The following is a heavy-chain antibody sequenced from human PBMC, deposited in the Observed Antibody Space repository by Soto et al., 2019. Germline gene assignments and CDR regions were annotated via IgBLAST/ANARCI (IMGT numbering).Heavy chain of an antibody. CDR3: ARGSGWLTDY. V-gene: IGHV4-59*08. Sequence: SATLSLTCTVSDVSTSNFFWKWFRQPPGKGLEWIGNIHSSGTTNYNPSLESRVTISLDTSNSQCSLKMNSVTAADTAVYYCARGSGWLTDYWGQGSQVTVSS. CDR1: DVSTSNFF. J-gene: IGHJ4*02. CDR2: IHSSGTT. D-gene: IGHD6-19*01.